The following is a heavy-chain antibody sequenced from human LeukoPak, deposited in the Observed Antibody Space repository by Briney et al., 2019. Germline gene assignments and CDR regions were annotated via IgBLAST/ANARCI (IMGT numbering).Heavy chain of an antibody. J-gene: IGHJ4*02. Sequence: SQTLSLTCTVSGGSISSGDYYWSWIRQPPGKGLEWIGYIYYSGSTYYNPSLKSRVTISVDTSKNQFSLKLSSVTAAGTAVYYCARLQFGELLKGAYYFDYWGQGTLVTVSS. CDR2: IYYSGST. CDR3: ARLQFGELLKGAYYFDY. CDR1: GGSISSGDYY. D-gene: IGHD3-10*01. V-gene: IGHV4-30-4*01.